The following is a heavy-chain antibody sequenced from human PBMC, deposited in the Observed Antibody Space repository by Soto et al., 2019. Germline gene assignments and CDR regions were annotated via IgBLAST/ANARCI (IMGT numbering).Heavy chain of an antibody. V-gene: IGHV4-34*01. CDR3: ARGVSVTAIRFYYYYGRDV. D-gene: IGHD2-21*02. CDR1: GGSFSGYY. CDR2: INHSGGT. Sequence: PSETLSLTCAVYGGSFSGYYWSWIRQPPGKGLEWIGEINHSGGTNYNPSLKSRVTISVDTSKNQFSLKLSSVTAADTAVYYCARGVSVTAIRFYYYYGRDVWGQGTTVTVS. J-gene: IGHJ6*02.